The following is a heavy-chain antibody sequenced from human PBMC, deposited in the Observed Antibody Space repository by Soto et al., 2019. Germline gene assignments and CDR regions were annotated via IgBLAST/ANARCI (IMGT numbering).Heavy chain of an antibody. CDR3: VIHSIYADSTGYTLYN. J-gene: IGHJ4*02. V-gene: IGHV4-30-4*01. D-gene: IGHD3-22*01. CDR1: GVSISSGDSY. Sequence: PSETLSLTCTVSGVSISSGDSYWSWIRQPPGKGMEWIGYIYYSGSPYYNSSLKSRVTISVDTSRNHFSLSLTSVTAADTAVYYCVIHSIYADSTGYTLYNCGQETLVTVSS. CDR2: IYYSGSP.